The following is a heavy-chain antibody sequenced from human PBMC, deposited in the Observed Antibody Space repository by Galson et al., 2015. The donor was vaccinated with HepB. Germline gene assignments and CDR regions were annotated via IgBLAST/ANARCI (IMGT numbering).Heavy chain of an antibody. CDR1: GGSFSGYY. CDR2: INHSGST. Sequence: ETLSLTCAVYGGSFSGYYWSWIRQPPGKGLEWIGEINHSGSTNYNPSLKSRVTISVDTSKNQFSLKLSSVTAADTAVYYCARVVVAAATYYYYYYYMDVWGKGTTVTVSS. V-gene: IGHV4-34*01. CDR3: ARVVVAAATYYYYYYYMDV. J-gene: IGHJ6*03. D-gene: IGHD6-13*01.